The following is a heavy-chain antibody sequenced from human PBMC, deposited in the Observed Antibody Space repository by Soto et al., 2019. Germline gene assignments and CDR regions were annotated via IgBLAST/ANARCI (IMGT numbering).Heavy chain of an antibody. CDR2: ISSSGSTI. Sequence: PGGSLRLSCAASGFTFSSYEMNWVRQAPGKGLEWVSYISSSGSTIYYADSVKGRFTISRDNAKNSLYLQMNSLRAEDTAVYYCARVPQYDFPSDYWGQGTLVTVSS. J-gene: IGHJ4*02. CDR1: GFTFSSYE. V-gene: IGHV3-48*03. D-gene: IGHD3-3*01. CDR3: ARVPQYDFPSDY.